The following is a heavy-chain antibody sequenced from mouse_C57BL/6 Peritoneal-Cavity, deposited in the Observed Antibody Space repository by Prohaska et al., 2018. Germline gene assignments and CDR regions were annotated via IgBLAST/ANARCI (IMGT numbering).Heavy chain of an antibody. J-gene: IGHJ3*01. Sequence: GFSFNTYAMNWVRQAPGKGLEWVARIRSKSNNYATYYADSVKDRFTISRDDSESMIYLQMNNVKTEDKAMYYCVSHITYGGQGILVTVSA. CDR1: GFSFNTYA. CDR2: IRSKSNNYAT. CDR3: VSHITY. V-gene: IGHV10-1*01.